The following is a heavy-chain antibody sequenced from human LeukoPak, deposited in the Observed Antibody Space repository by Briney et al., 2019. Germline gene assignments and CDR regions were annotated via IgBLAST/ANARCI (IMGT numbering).Heavy chain of an antibody. CDR1: GYTLNELS. V-gene: IGHV1-24*01. D-gene: IGHD6-19*01. J-gene: IGHJ4*02. CDR3: ATLSSGWSYAMLNFDN. Sequence: ASVKVSCKVSGYTLNELSMHWVRQAPGKGLDWMGGCDPEDGETIYAQKFQGRVTMTEDTSADTAYMELSSLRSEDTAVYYCATLSSGWSYAMLNFDNWGQGTLVTVSS. CDR2: CDPEDGET.